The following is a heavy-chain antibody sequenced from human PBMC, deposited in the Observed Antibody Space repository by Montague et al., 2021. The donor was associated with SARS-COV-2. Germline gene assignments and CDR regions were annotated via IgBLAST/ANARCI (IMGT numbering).Heavy chain of an antibody. CDR2: VYSGGTTT. V-gene: IGHV3-23*03. D-gene: IGHD6-13*01. J-gene: IGHJ6*02. Sequence: SLSLSCAASGFTFSRYPMTWVRQAPGKGLEWVSVVYSGGTTTYYADSVKGRFTISSDNSKNTLYLEMNSLRAEDTAIYYCAKDRVPSSSWYDGMDVWGQGTTVIVSS. CDR3: AKDRVPSSSWYDGMDV. CDR1: GFTFSRYP.